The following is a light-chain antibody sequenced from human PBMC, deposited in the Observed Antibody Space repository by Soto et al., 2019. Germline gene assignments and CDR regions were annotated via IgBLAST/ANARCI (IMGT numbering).Light chain of an antibody. Sequence: EVVLTQSPGTLSLSPGRRATLSCRASQSVSRRLASYQKRPGQSPRLIMSGASRRAAGVRVRFIGSGSGTDFTLTITRLEPEDFAVYYCQQYGGSPITFGLGTRLEIK. CDR1: QSVSRR. J-gene: IGKJ5*01. CDR2: GAS. CDR3: QQYGGSPIT. V-gene: IGKV3-20*01.